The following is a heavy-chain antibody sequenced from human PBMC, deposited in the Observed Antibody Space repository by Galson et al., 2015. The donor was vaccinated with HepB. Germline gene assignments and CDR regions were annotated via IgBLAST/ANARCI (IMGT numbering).Heavy chain of an antibody. CDR1: GDSFSIYA. CDR3: AGADDFWSGYRDAGTSRWFDS. J-gene: IGHJ5*01. CDR2: ISPMVGIP. Sequence: SCKASGDSFSIYAMSWVRQAPGQGLEWMGGISPMVGIPNYAQKFQDRVTITADKSTGTAFMELSSLRSEDTAVYYCAGADDFWSGYRDAGTSRWFDSWGQGTLVIVSS. V-gene: IGHV1-69*10. D-gene: IGHD3-3*01.